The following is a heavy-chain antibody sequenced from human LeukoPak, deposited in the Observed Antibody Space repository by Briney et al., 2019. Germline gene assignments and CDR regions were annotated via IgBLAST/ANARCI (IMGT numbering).Heavy chain of an antibody. CDR3: ARVRKLRTRGVMDPLDY. D-gene: IGHD3-10*01. Sequence: GGSLRLSCAASGFTFNYYWLTWVRQAPGKGLEWVANIQQDGSEKYYVDSVKGRFIISRDNTKNSLYLQMNSLRAEDTAVYYCARVRKLRTRGVMDPLDYWGQGTLVTVSS. CDR1: GFTFNYYW. V-gene: IGHV3-7*01. CDR2: IQQDGSEK. J-gene: IGHJ4*02.